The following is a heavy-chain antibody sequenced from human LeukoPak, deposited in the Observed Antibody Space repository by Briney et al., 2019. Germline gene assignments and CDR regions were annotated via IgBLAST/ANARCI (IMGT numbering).Heavy chain of an antibody. D-gene: IGHD2-15*01. CDR2: ITPNSGGT. CDR1: GYSFSGHY. J-gene: IGHJ4*02. V-gene: IGHV1-2*02. Sequence: ASVKVSCKASGYSFSGHYMDWVRQAPGQGLEWMGWITPNSGGTNYAQKFQGRVTMTRDTSISTAYMELSRLRSDDTAAYSCARGRGGGYFDFWGQETLVTVSS. CDR3: ARGRGGGYFDF.